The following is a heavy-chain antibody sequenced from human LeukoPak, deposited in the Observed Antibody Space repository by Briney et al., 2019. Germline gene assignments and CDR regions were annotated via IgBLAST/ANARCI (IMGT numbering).Heavy chain of an antibody. CDR3: ARDLRTIAVTGIGVFDV. Sequence: ASVKVSCKASGYTFTSHYMHWVRQAPGQGLEWMGIINPSSDKTNYVQKFQGRVTMTRDISTSTVYMELNSLRFEDTAVYYCARDLRTIAVTGIGVFDVWGQGTKVTVSS. V-gene: IGHV1-46*01. CDR1: GYTFTSHY. J-gene: IGHJ3*01. D-gene: IGHD6-19*01. CDR2: INPSSDKT.